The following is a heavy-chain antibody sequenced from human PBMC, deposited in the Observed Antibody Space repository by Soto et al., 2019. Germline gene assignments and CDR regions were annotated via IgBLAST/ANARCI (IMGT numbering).Heavy chain of an antibody. Sequence: EVQMVESGGGVLRPGGSLRLSCVASGFTFDDYGMSWARQAPGKGLEWVSGVNWNGGSTGYADSVKGRFTISRDNAKNSLYLQMNSLRAEDTAFYYCVRGASLNFDYWGQGTLVPVSS. CDR3: VRGASLNFDY. D-gene: IGHD1-26*01. V-gene: IGHV3-20*04. J-gene: IGHJ4*02. CDR1: GFTFDDYG. CDR2: VNWNGGST.